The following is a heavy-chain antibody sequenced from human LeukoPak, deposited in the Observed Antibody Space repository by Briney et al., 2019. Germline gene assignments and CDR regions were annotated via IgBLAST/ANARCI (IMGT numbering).Heavy chain of an antibody. CDR1: GGSISSYY. CDR2: TYYSGST. V-gene: IGHV4-59*01. CDR3: ARENKLGIIRYFDY. D-gene: IGHD7-27*01. Sequence: PSETLSLTCTVSGGSISSYYWSWIRQPAGKGLEWIGYTYYSGSTNYNPSLKSRVTISVDTSKSQFSLKLSSVTAADTAVYYCARENKLGIIRYFDYWGQGTLVTVSS. J-gene: IGHJ4*02.